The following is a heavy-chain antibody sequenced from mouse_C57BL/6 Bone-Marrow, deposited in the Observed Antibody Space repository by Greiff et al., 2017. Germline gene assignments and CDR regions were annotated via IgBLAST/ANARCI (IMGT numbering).Heavy chain of an antibody. CDR1: GYTFTSYG. D-gene: IGHD2-4*01. CDR3: ADLYYDYDGFAY. J-gene: IGHJ3*01. V-gene: IGHV1-81*01. Sequence: QVQLQQSGAELARPGASVKLSCKASGYTFTSYGISWVKQRTGQGLEWIGEIYPRSGNTYYNEKFKGKATLPADKSSSTAYMELRSLTSEDSAVYFCADLYYDYDGFAYWGQGTLVTVSA. CDR2: IYPRSGNT.